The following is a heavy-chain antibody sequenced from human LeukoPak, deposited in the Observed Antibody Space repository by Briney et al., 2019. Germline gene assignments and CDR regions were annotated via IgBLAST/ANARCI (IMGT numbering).Heavy chain of an antibody. CDR2: RSHSGAT. D-gene: IGHD3-3*01. Sequence: SETLSLSCSVSGGSISSSGFYWAWIRQPPGKGLEWIGSRSHSGATNYNPSLQSRVTVSADTSNNQFSLKLSSVTAADTAVYYCARHSAKSMEWLLYDFQHWGQGTLVTVSS. CDR1: GGSISSSGFY. J-gene: IGHJ1*01. CDR3: ARHSAKSMEWLLYDFQH. V-gene: IGHV4-39*01.